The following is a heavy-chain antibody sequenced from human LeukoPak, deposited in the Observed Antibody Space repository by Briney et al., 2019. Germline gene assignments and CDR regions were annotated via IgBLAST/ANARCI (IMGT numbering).Heavy chain of an antibody. CDR3: ARFVGDVWGSYRLDY. J-gene: IGHJ4*02. D-gene: IGHD3-16*02. V-gene: IGHV4-34*01. CDR2: INHSGST. Sequence: PSETLSLTCAVYGGSFSGYYWSWIRQPPGKGLEWIGEINHSGSTNYNPSLKSRVTISVDTSKNQFSLKLSSVTAADTAVYYCARFVGDVWGSYRLDYWGQGTLVTVSS. CDR1: GGSFSGYY.